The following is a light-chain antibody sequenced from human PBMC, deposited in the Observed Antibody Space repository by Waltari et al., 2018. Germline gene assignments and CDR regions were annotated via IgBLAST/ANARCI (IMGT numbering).Light chain of an antibody. CDR2: DAS. V-gene: IGKV1-33*01. CDR1: QDISNF. J-gene: IGKJ3*01. CDR3: QQYDTLPPD. Sequence: DIQMTQSPSSLSASVGDRVTITCQASQDISNFLNWYQQKPGKAPQLLIYDASNLETGVPSRFTGSGSGTDFTRTITSLQPEDIATYYCQQYDTLPPDFGPGTKVNIK.